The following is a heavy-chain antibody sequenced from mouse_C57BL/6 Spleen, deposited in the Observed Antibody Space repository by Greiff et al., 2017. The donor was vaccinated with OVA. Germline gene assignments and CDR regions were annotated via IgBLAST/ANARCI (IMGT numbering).Heavy chain of an antibody. CDR2: IYPRSGNT. J-gene: IGHJ4*01. CDR1: GYTFTSYG. CDR3: ARLGTAQATGAMDY. D-gene: IGHD3-2*02. Sequence: VQLQESGAELARPGASVTLSCKASGYTFTSYGISWVKQRTGPGLVWIGEIYPRSGNTYYNEKFKGKATLTADKSSSTAYMELRSLTSEDSAVYTCARLGTAQATGAMDYWGQGTSVTVSS. V-gene: IGHV1-81*01.